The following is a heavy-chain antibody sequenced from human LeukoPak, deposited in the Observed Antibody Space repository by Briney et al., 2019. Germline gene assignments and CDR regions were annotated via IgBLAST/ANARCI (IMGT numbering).Heavy chain of an antibody. CDR2: INPNSGAT. D-gene: IGHD1-1*01. CDR3: ARSRMTTLPGFDY. CDR1: GYTFTSYD. Sequence: ASVKVSCKASGYTFTSYDINWVRQATGQGLEWMGWINPNSGATNSAQNLQGRVTLTRDKSMTTAYLDLSGLTYDDTAVYYCARSRMTTLPGFDYWGQGTLVTVSS. J-gene: IGHJ4*02. V-gene: IGHV1-2*02.